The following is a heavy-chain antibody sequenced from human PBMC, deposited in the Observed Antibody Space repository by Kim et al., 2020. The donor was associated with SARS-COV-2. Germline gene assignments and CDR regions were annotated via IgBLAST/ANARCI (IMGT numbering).Heavy chain of an antibody. J-gene: IGHJ6*02. CDR3: AREPETSGYWGALDV. D-gene: IGHD7-27*01. CDR1: GFTVNSFS. CDR2: MSSSGTYI. V-gene: IGHV3-21*01. Sequence: GGSLRLSCAASGFTVNSFSMNWVRQAPGKGLEWVSYMSSSGTYIHYADSVKGRFTVSRDNAQNSLYLEMNNLRTEDTAIYYCAREPETSGYWGALDVWGQGTAVTVSS.